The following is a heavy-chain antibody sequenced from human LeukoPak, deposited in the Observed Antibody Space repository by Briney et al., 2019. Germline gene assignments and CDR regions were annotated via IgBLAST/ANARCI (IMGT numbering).Heavy chain of an antibody. V-gene: IGHV3-23*01. CDR3: AKGVYYDNSGYYYFDS. CDR2: VSGNGGGT. D-gene: IGHD3-22*01. J-gene: IGHJ4*02. CDR1: GFTSTSYA. Sequence: GGSLRLSCAASGFTSTSYAMNWVRQVPGKALEWVSAVSGNGGGTYYADSVKGHFTISRDNSKNTVYLQMNSLRVEDTALYYCAKGVYYDNSGYYYFDSWGQGTLVTVSS.